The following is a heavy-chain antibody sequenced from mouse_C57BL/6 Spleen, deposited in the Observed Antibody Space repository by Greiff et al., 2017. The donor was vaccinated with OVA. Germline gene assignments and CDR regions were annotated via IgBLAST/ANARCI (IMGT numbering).Heavy chain of an antibody. V-gene: IGHV5-9*01. Sequence: EVQGVESGGGLVKPGGSLKLSCAASGFTFSSYTMSWVRQTPEKRLEWVATISGGGGNTYYPDSVKGRFTISRDNAKNTLYLQMSSLRSEDTALYYCASYYDYDGTWFAYWGQGTLVTVSA. J-gene: IGHJ3*01. CDR1: GFTFSSYT. D-gene: IGHD2-4*01. CDR3: ASYYDYDGTWFAY. CDR2: ISGGGGNT.